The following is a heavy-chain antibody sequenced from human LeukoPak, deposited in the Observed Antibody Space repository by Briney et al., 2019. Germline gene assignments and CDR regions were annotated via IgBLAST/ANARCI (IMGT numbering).Heavy chain of an antibody. J-gene: IGHJ4*02. V-gene: IGHV3-23*01. CDR1: GFTVSSNY. Sequence: GGSLRLSCAASGFTVSSNYMSWVRQAPGKGLEWVSAISGSGGSTYYADSVKGRFTISRDNSKNTLYLQMNSLRAEDTAVYYCAKNGGGYYYYFDYWGQGTLVTVSS. D-gene: IGHD3-22*01. CDR3: AKNGGGYYYYFDY. CDR2: ISGSGGST.